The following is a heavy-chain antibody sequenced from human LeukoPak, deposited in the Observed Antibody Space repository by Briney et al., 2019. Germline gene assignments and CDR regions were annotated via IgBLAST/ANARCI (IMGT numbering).Heavy chain of an antibody. J-gene: IGHJ4*02. D-gene: IGHD5-18*01. Sequence: PGRSLRLSCAASGFIFSTYGMHCVRQAPGKGLEWVAVIWYDGSNKYYADSVKGRFTISRDNSKNTLYLQMNSLRAEDTAVYYCAKDRDTAMEIDYWGQGTLVTVSS. V-gene: IGHV3-33*06. CDR1: GFIFSTYG. CDR3: AKDRDTAMEIDY. CDR2: IWYDGSNK.